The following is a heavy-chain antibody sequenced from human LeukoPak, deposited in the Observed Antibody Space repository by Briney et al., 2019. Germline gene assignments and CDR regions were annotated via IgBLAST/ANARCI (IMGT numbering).Heavy chain of an antibody. CDR2: IKQDGSEK. Sequence: PGGSLRLSCAASGFTFSSYAMSWVRQAPGKGLEWVANIKQDGSEKYYVDSVKGRFTISRDNAKNSLYLQMNSLRAEDTAVYYCAREYQLPRLYYYYYYMDVWGKGTTVTVSS. CDR3: AREYQLPRLYYYYYYMDV. D-gene: IGHD2-2*01. CDR1: GFTFSSYA. V-gene: IGHV3-7*01. J-gene: IGHJ6*03.